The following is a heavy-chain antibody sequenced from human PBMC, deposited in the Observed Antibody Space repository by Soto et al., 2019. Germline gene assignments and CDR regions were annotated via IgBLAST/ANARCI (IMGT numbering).Heavy chain of an antibody. CDR1: GFTFSDYA. J-gene: IGHJ5*02. D-gene: IGHD6-13*01. Sequence: EVQLLESGGGLVQPGGSLRLSCAASGFTFSDYAMTWVRQAPGKGLQWVSSISGSTYTTYYTDSVKGRFTISRDNSKNTLYLQMNSLRAEDTAIYYCAKAARVAPGTLNWFDPWGLGTLVTVSS. V-gene: IGHV3-23*01. CDR2: ISGSTYTT. CDR3: AKAARVAPGTLNWFDP.